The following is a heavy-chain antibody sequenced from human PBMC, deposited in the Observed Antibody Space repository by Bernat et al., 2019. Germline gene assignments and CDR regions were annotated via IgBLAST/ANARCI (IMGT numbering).Heavy chain of an antibody. J-gene: IGHJ4*02. CDR3: ARGGGIAAADTEFDY. V-gene: IGHV1-2*04. CDR2: INPNSGGT. CDR1: GYTFTGYY. D-gene: IGHD6-13*01. Sequence: QVQLVQSGAEVKKPGASVKVSCKASGYTFTGYYMHWVRQAPGQGLEWMGWINPNSGGTNYAQKFQGWVTMTRYTSISTAYMELSRLRSDDTAVYYCARGGGIAAADTEFDYWGQGTLVTVSS.